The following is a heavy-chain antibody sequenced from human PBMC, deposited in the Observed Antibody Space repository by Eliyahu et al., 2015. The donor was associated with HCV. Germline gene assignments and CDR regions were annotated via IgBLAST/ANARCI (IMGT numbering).Heavy chain of an antibody. CDR1: GGSISSSNW. CDR2: XXHSGST. CDR3: ASYRGITSPLGDYDFCH. D-gene: IGHD3-3*01. Sequence: QVQLQESGPGLVKPSGTLSLTCAVSGGSISSSNWWSWVRQPPGKGLEWIGEXXHSGSTNYNPSLKSRVTISVDKSKNQFSLKLSSVTAADTAVYYCASYRGITSPLGDYDFCHWGQGTLVTVSS. V-gene: IGHV4-4*02. J-gene: IGHJ4*02.